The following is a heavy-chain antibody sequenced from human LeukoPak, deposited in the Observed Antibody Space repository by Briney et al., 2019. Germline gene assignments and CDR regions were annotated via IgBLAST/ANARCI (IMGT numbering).Heavy chain of an antibody. J-gene: IGHJ3*02. CDR2: IYYSGST. D-gene: IGHD4-17*01. V-gene: IGHV4-59*08. Sequence: TSETLSLTCTVSGGSISIYYWSWIRQPPGKGLEWIGYIYYSGSTNYNPSLKSRVTISVDTSKNQFSLKLSSVTAADTAVYYCARLARVFTVTTVGDAFDIWGQGTMVTVSS. CDR3: ARLARVFTVTTVGDAFDI. CDR1: GGSISIYY.